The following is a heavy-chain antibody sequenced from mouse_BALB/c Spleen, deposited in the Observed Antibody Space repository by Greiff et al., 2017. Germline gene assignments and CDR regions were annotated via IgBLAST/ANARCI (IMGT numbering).Heavy chain of an antibody. Sequence: EVQGVESGGGLVKPGGSLKLSCAASGFTFSSYAMSWVRQSPEKRLEWVAEISSGGSYTYYPDTVTGRFTISRDNAKNTLYLEMSSLRSEDTAMYYCARGGDYGNFFDYWGQGTTLTVSS. V-gene: IGHV5-9-4*01. CDR3: ARGGDYGNFFDY. CDR1: GFTFSSYA. D-gene: IGHD2-1*01. J-gene: IGHJ2*01. CDR2: ISSGGSYT.